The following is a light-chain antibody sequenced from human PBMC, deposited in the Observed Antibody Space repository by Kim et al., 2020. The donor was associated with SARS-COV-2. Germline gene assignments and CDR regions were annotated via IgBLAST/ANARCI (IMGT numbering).Light chain of an antibody. CDR2: NAS. J-gene: IGKJ2*03. V-gene: IGKV3-11*01. CDR1: ENVSSY. CDR3: QQRNSWPPSYS. Sequence: SPGERATLSCRASENVSSYLAWYQQKVGQSPRLLMYNASKRATGIPARFSGSGAGTDFSLTISSLEPEDFAVYYCQQRNSWPPSYSFGQGTKLEI.